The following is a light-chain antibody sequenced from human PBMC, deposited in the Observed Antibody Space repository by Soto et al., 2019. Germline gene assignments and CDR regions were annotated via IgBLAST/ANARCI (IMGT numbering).Light chain of an antibody. J-gene: IGKJ1*01. CDR1: QTISSY. CDR2: AAS. CDR3: QQSYSPPPT. V-gene: IGKV1-39*01. Sequence: FHMTRSPCSLSASVGDRVTITCRASQTISSYLNWYQQKPGEAPKLLIYAASSLRSGVPSRLSGSGSGADFTLTISSLQPEDFSTYYSQQSYSPPPTFGQGTKVDI.